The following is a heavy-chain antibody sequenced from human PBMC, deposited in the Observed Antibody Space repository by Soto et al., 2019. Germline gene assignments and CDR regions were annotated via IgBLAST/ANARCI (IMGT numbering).Heavy chain of an antibody. CDR1: GGSISSYY. D-gene: IGHD4-17*01. V-gene: IGHV4-59*01. Sequence: SETLSLTCTVSGGSISSYYWSWIRQPPGKGLEWIGYIYYSGSTNYNPSLKSRVTISVDTSKNQFSLKLSSVTAADTAVYYCASAFDYGDYAQRYWGQGTLVTVS. CDR2: IYYSGST. CDR3: ASAFDYGDYAQRY. J-gene: IGHJ4*02.